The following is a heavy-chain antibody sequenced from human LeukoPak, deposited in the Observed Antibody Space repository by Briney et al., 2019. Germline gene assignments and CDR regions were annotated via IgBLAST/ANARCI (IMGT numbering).Heavy chain of an antibody. CDR3: ARDKTGQQLVSGFDY. D-gene: IGHD6-13*01. CDR1: GYTFTGYY. J-gene: IGHJ4*02. V-gene: IGHV1-46*01. CDR2: INPSGGST. Sequence: ASVKVSCKASGYTFTGYYMHWVRQAPGQGLEWMGWINPSGGSTSYAQKFQGRVTMTRDMSTSTVYMELSSLRSEDTAVYYCARDKTGQQLVSGFDYWGQGTLVTVSS.